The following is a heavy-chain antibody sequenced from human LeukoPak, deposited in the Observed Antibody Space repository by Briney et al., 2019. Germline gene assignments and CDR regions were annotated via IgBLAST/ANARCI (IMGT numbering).Heavy chain of an antibody. CDR2: IYYSGST. J-gene: IGHJ5*02. CDR1: GGSISSSSYY. CDR3: AGGGGLLWFGELLMNWFGP. Sequence: PSETLSLTCTVSGGSISSSSYYWGWIRQPPGKGLEWIGRIYYSGSTYYNPSLKSRVTMSVDTSKNQFSLKLSPVTAADSAVDDCAGGGGLLWFGELLMNWFGPWGQGTLVTVSS. D-gene: IGHD3-10*01. V-gene: IGHV4-39*07.